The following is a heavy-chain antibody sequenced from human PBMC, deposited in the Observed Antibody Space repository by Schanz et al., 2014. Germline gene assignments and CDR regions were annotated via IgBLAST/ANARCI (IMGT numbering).Heavy chain of an antibody. Sequence: QVQLVESGGGVVQPGRSLRLSCAAYGFTLSSYAMHWVRQAPGKGLEWVAVIWSDGSGKYYADSVKGRFTISRDNAKNSLYLQMNSLRAEDTAVYYCARDGDRFYHNYYMDGWGKGTTVNVSS. CDR2: IWSDGSGK. CDR1: GFTLSSYA. J-gene: IGHJ6*03. D-gene: IGHD4-17*01. CDR3: ARDGDRFYHNYYMDG. V-gene: IGHV3-33*08.